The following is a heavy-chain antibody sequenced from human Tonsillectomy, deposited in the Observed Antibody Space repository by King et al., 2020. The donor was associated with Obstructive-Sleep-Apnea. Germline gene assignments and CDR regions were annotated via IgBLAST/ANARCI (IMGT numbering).Heavy chain of an antibody. CDR2: ARNKGNSYTT. V-gene: IGHV3-72*01. J-gene: IGHJ4*02. CDR3: AREINATMVTFDY. D-gene: IGHD5-18*01. Sequence: VQLVESGGGLVQPGGSLRLSCAASGFTFSDHYMDWVRQAPGKGLEWVGRARNKGNSYTTEYAASVKGRFIISRDDSKNSLYLQLNSLKTEDTAVYYCAREINATMVTFDYWGQGTLVTVSS. CDR1: GFTFSDHY.